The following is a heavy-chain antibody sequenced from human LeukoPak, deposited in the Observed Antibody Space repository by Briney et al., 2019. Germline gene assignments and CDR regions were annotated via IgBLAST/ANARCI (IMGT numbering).Heavy chain of an antibody. J-gene: IGHJ4*02. CDR1: GFTFDDYA. Sequence: GGSLRLSCAASGFTFDDYAMHWVRQALGKGLEWVSGISWNSGSIGYADSVKGRFTISRDNAKNSLYLQMNSLRAEDTALYYCAKDMGPQTNYFDYWGQGTLVTVSS. V-gene: IGHV3-9*01. CDR2: ISWNSGSI. CDR3: AKDMGPQTNYFDY.